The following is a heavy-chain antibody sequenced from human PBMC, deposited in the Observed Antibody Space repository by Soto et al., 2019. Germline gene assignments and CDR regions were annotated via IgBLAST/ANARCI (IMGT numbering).Heavy chain of an antibody. V-gene: IGHV1-2*02. CDR3: AKGGSSWTEWFDP. J-gene: IGHJ5*02. Sequence: ALVKLSCKASGGTFSIYAISWLRLAPGQGLEWMGGIIPSSGGTKEAQKFRGRVTMTRDTSISAAYMELSRLTSDDTAVYYCAKGGSSWTEWFDPWGQGTLVTVSS. CDR1: GGTFSIYA. CDR2: IIPSSGGT. D-gene: IGHD6-13*01.